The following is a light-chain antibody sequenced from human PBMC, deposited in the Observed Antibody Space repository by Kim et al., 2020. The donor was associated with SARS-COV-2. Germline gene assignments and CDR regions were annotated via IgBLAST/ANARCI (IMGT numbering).Light chain of an antibody. CDR1: SSNIGSNN. Sequence: ELTQPPSASGTHGQRVTISCSGSSSNIGSNNVVWYQQLPGAAPNLLIYSNNQRPSGIPDRFSGPRSGTSASLAISGLQSGDEADYYCAVWDDSLKQGVFGGGTQLTVL. J-gene: IGLJ3*02. CDR2: SNN. CDR3: AVWDDSLKQGV. V-gene: IGLV1-44*01.